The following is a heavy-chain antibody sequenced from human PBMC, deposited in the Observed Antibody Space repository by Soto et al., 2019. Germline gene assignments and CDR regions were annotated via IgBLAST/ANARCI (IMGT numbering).Heavy chain of an antibody. Sequence: GGSLRLSCAASGFTFSSYGMHWVRQAPGKGLEWVALISYDKSNKFYADSVKGRFTISRDNSKNTLSLQMNSLRADDTAVYYCAKALLGAPHYYGMDVWDQGTTVTASS. J-gene: IGHJ6*02. CDR3: AKALLGAPHYYGMDV. CDR2: ISYDKSNK. V-gene: IGHV3-30*18. D-gene: IGHD3-16*01. CDR1: GFTFSSYG.